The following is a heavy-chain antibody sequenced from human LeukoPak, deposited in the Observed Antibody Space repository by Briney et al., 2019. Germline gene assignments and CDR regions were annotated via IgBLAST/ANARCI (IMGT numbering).Heavy chain of an antibody. CDR2: INTDGSST. Sequence: GGSLRLSCEGSGFTFSDYWMHWVRQAPGKGLVWVSRINTDGSSTTYADSVKGRFTVSRDNARNTLYLQMNSLRAEDTAVYYCARGPFSSSVGTGAYWGQGTLVTVSS. V-gene: IGHV3-74*01. CDR3: ARGPFSSSVGTGAY. J-gene: IGHJ4*02. D-gene: IGHD2-2*01. CDR1: GFTFSDYW.